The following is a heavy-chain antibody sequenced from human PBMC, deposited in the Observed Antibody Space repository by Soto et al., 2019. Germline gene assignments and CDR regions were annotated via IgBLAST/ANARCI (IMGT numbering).Heavy chain of an antibody. CDR1: GGSISSGDYY. Sequence: SETLSLTCTVSGGSISSGDYYWSWIRQPPGKGLEWIGYIYYSGSTYYNPSLKSRVTISVDTSKNQFSLKLSSVTAADTAVYYCARERSWFGANQNWFDPWGQGTLVTISS. J-gene: IGHJ5*02. CDR3: ARERSWFGANQNWFDP. V-gene: IGHV4-30-4*01. D-gene: IGHD3-10*01. CDR2: IYYSGST.